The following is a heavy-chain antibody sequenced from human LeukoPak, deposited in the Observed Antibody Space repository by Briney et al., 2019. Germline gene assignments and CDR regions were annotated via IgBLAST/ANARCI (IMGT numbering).Heavy chain of an antibody. Sequence: PGRSLRLSCAASGFTFSSYGMHWVRQAPGKGLEWVAVISYDGSNKYYADSVKGRFTISRDNSKNTLYLQMNSLRGEDTAVYYCARDKLNGDSRFDFWGQGTLVTVSS. CDR2: ISYDGSNK. J-gene: IGHJ4*02. CDR1: GFTFSSYG. D-gene: IGHD4-17*01. V-gene: IGHV3-30*03. CDR3: ARDKLNGDSRFDF.